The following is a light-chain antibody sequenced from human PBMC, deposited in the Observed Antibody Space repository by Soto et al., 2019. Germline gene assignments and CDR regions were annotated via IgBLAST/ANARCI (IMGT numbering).Light chain of an antibody. J-gene: IGKJ1*01. CDR2: RAS. Sequence: EIVMTQSPATLSVSPGERATLSCTASHYVYSNVAWFQQRPGQAPRLLIYRASTRATGTPARFSGSGSGTEFTLTITSLQSEDFALYYCQQYHNLWTFGQGTNVDI. CDR1: HYVYSN. V-gene: IGKV3-15*01. CDR3: QQYHNLWT.